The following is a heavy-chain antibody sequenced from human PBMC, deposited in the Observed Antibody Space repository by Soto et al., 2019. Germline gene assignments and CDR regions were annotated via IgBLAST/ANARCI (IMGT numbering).Heavy chain of an antibody. V-gene: IGHV1-24*01. CDR1: GYTLTELS. CDR2: FDPEDGET. D-gene: IGHD3-10*01. J-gene: IGHJ6*02. CDR3: ATDYGSGPDPVYYYYGMDV. Sequence: ASVKVSCKVSGYTLTELSMHWVRQAPGKGLEWMGGFDPEDGETIYAQKFQGRVTMTEDTSTDTAYMELSSLRSEDTAVYYCATDYGSGPDPVYYYYGMDVWGQGTTVTVSS.